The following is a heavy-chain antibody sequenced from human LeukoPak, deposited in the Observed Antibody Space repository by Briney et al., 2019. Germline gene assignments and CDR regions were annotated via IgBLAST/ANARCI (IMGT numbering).Heavy chain of an antibody. CDR1: GGSISSYY. CDR2: IYYDGST. J-gene: IGHJ4*02. V-gene: IGHV4-59*01. Sequence: SETLSLTCTVSGGSISSYYWSWIRQPPGKGLEWIGYIYYDGSTKYNPSLKSRVTISVDTSKNQFSLKLSSVTAADPAVYYCTRDLREDPYYFDYWGQGTLVTVSS. CDR3: TRDLREDPYYFDY. D-gene: IGHD5/OR15-5a*01.